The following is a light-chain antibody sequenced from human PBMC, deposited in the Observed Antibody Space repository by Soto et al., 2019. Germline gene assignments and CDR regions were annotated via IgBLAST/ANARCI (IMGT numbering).Light chain of an antibody. Sequence: EIVLTQSPGTLSLSPGERATLSCRASQSVCSRCLAWYQQKPGQAPRLLIYGASSRATGIPDRFSGSGSGTDFSLTISRLEPEDFAVYYCQQYDSSPQTCGLGTKLEIK. J-gene: IGKJ2*01. CDR3: QQYDSSPQT. V-gene: IGKV3-20*01. CDR1: QSVCSRC. CDR2: GAS.